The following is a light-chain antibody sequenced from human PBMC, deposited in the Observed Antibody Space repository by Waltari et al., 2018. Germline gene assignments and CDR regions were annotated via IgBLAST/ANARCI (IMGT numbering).Light chain of an antibody. V-gene: IGKV1-33*01. CDR2: DVS. CDR3: QQYDTLPPRVT. J-gene: IGKJ4*01. CDR1: QAISSY. Sequence: DIQMTQSPSSLSASVGDRVTITCQASQAISSYLNWYQQKPGKAPILLIYDVSNLGTGVPSRFSGGGSGTHFTFTISSLQPEDIATYYCQQYDTLPPRVTFGGGTKVEIE.